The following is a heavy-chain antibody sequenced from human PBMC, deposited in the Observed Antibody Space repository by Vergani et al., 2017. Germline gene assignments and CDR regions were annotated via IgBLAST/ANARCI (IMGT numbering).Heavy chain of an antibody. D-gene: IGHD6-19*01. CDR2: ISYDGSNK. J-gene: IGHJ4*02. CDR1: GFTFSSYA. Sequence: QVQMVESGGGVVQPGRSLRISCAASGFTFSSYAMHWVRQAPGKGLAWVAVISYDGSNKYYADSVKGRFTLSRDNSKNTLSLQMNSLGAEDTAVYYCARESEEIPGIAVAVDYWGQGTLVTVSS. V-gene: IGHV3-30-3*01. CDR3: ARESEEIPGIAVAVDY.